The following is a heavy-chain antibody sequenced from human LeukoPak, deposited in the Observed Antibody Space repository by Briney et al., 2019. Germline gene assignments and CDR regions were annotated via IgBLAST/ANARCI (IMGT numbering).Heavy chain of an antibody. V-gene: IGHV4-59*01. D-gene: IGHD6-13*01. J-gene: IGHJ4*01. Sequence: SETLSLTCTVSGGSISSYYWSWIRQPPGKGLEWIGYIHYSGTTNYNPSLKSRVTISVDTSKNQLSLKLSSVTAADTAVYFCAKRGRSSWYFDYWGHGTQVTVSS. CDR3: AKRGRSSWYFDY. CDR2: IHYSGTT. CDR1: GGSISSYY.